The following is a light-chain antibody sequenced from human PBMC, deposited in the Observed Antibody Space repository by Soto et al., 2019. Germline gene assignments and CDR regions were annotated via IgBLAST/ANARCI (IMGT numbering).Light chain of an antibody. J-gene: IGKJ1*01. CDR2: NAF. CDR3: QQYYNWPRT. CDR1: QSVSSN. V-gene: IGKV3-15*01. Sequence: EIVMTQSPATLSVSPGERATLSCRASQSVSSNLAWYQQKPGQAPRLLIYNAFTRASGIPASFSGSGSGTEFTLTISSLQSEEFAVYYCQQYYNWPRTFGQGTKVEIK.